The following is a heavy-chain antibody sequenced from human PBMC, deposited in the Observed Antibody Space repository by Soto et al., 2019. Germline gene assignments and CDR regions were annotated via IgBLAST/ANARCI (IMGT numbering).Heavy chain of an antibody. D-gene: IGHD2-15*01. J-gene: IGHJ6*03. CDR3: ARDRCSGGRCYMDD. V-gene: IGHV3-13*01. CDR1: GRTFSSLD. CDR2: IGPSSDT. Sequence: EVQLMESGGGLVQPGGFLRLSCAVSGRTFSSLDMHWVRQAPGKGLEWVSAIGPSSDTYYSGSVQGRFTISRENAKNSVHLQMDSLRAGDTAVYYCARDRCSGGRCYMDDWGIGTTVTVSS.